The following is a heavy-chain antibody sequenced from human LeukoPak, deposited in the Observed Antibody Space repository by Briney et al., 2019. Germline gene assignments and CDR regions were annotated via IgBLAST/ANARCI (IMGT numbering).Heavy chain of an antibody. J-gene: IGHJ5*02. D-gene: IGHD2-2*01. CDR3: ARLPIVVVPGGGFDP. Sequence: GASVKVSCKASGYKFTDDYMHWVRQAPGQGLEFMGWINPNSGGTNYAQKFQGRVTMTRDTSISTAYMELSRLRSDDTAVYYCARLPIVVVPGGGFDPWGQGTLVTVSS. CDR1: GYKFTDDY. CDR2: INPNSGGT. V-gene: IGHV1-2*02.